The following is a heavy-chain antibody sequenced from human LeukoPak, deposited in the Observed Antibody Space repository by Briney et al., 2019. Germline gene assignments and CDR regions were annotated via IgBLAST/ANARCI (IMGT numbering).Heavy chain of an antibody. V-gene: IGHV4-39*01. CDR1: GGYISSSSYY. CDR3: ARGETKAAPFDY. D-gene: IGHD3-16*01. J-gene: IGHJ4*02. Sequence: SETLSLTCTVSGGYISSSSYYWGWIRQPPGKGLEWIGSIYYSGSTYYNPSLKSRVTISVDTSKNQFSLKLSSVTAADTAVYYCARGETKAAPFDYWGQGTLVTVSS. CDR2: IYYSGST.